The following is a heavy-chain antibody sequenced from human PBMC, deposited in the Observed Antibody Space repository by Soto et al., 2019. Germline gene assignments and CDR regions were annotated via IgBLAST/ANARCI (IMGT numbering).Heavy chain of an antibody. J-gene: IGHJ5*01. CDR3: ARGIGGARTPVYYPDS. CDR2: INAGNGKT. V-gene: IGHV1-3*01. CDR1: GYIFTNYA. Sequence: ASVKVSCKASGYIFTNYAIHWVRQAPGQRLEWMGWINAGNGKTKYSQNFRGRVTITRDTSASIAYMEVNGLRSEDTAVFFFARGIGGARTPVYYPDSWVKATLVPVSS. D-gene: IGHD3-22*01.